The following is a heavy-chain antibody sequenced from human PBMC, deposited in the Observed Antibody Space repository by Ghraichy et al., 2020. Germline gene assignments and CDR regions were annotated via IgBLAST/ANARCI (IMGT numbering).Heavy chain of an antibody. D-gene: IGHD3-22*01. CDR2: ITGNGAGT. J-gene: IGHJ4*02. CDR3: AAGLLLRLFDS. V-gene: IGHV3-23*01. CDR1: GFTFTNYA. Sequence: GGSLRLSCAASGFTFTNYALSWVRQAPGKGLEWVSSITGNGAGTYYADSVRGRFTLSRDNSKSTLYLQMNSLRVEDTAVYYCAAGLLLRLFDSWGQGALVTVSS.